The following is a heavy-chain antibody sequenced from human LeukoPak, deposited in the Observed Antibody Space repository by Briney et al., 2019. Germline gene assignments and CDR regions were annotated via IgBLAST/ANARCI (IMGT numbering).Heavy chain of an antibody. D-gene: IGHD3-22*01. CDR2: IKQDGSEK. CDR1: GFTFSSYW. J-gene: IGHJ3*02. CDR3: ARDSSGYYFGHDAFDI. Sequence: GGSLRLSCAASGFTFSSYWMSWVRQAPGKGLEWAANIKQDGSEKYYVDSVKGRFTISRDHAKNSLYLQMNSLRAEDTAVYYCARDSSGYYFGHDAFDIWGQGTMVTVSS. V-gene: IGHV3-7*01.